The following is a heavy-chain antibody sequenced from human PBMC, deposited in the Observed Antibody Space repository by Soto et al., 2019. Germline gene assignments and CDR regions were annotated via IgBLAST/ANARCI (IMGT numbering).Heavy chain of an antibody. V-gene: IGHV3-53*02. J-gene: IGHJ4*02. CDR3: ARCSGWYGQCYFDC. CDR2: IYSDGRT. D-gene: IGHD6-13*01. Sequence: DVQLVETGGGLIQPGGSLRLSCAASGFIVSSSHMSWVRQAPGKGLEWVSVIYSDGRTYYADSVKGRFTISRDNSKNTLYLQMNSLSAEDAAVYYCARCSGWYGQCYFDCWGQGTRVTVSS. CDR1: GFIVSSSH.